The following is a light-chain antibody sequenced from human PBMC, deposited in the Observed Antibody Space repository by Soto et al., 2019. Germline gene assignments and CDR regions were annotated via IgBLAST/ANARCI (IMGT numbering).Light chain of an antibody. J-gene: IGLJ2*01. Sequence: QSALTQPASVSGSPGQSITISCTGTSSDVGSYNLVSWYQQHPGKAPKLMISEGSKRPSGVSNRFSGSKSGNTASLTISGVQAEDEADDYCCSYAGSSTIVVFGGGTKVTVL. CDR1: SSDVGSYNL. V-gene: IGLV2-23*03. CDR2: EGS. CDR3: CSYAGSSTIVV.